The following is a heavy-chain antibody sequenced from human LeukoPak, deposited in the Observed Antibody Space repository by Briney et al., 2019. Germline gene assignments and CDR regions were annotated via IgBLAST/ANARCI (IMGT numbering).Heavy chain of an antibody. J-gene: IGHJ4*02. V-gene: IGHV3-7*01. CDR1: GLPFSSCW. Sequence: PGGSLRLSCAASGLPFSSCWMSWVRQAPGKGLEWVANIKQDGSEKYYVDSVRGRFSISRDNAKNSVHLQMDSLRAEDTAVYYCATKEGDCSTIIYYAQFDYWGQGALVTVSS. CDR3: ATKEGDCSTIIYYAQFDY. CDR2: IKQDGSEK. D-gene: IGHD2-2*01.